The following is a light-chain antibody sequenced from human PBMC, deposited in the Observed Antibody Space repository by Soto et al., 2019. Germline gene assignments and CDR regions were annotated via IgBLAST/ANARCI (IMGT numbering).Light chain of an antibody. V-gene: IGKV3-15*01. J-gene: IGKJ5*01. Sequence: IVVTQSPATLSVSPGERATLSCRASQSVGGDLAWYQRKPGQAPRLLIYGASSRAPGIPARFSGSGSGTEFTLTISSLQSEDIAVYYCQQYENWPQLTFGGGTRLEIK. CDR1: QSVGGD. CDR2: GAS. CDR3: QQYENWPQLT.